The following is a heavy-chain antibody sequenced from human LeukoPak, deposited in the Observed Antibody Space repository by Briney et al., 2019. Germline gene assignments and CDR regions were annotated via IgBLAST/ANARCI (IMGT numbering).Heavy chain of an antibody. D-gene: IGHD5-18*01. J-gene: IGHJ4*02. CDR3: ARDSWIQVWTQIDY. Sequence: PGGSLRLSCAASGFTFSSYEMNWVRQAPGKGLEWVSYISSSGSTIHYADSVKGRFTISRDNAKNSLYLQMSSLRAEDTAVYYCARDSWIQVWTQIDYWGQGTLVTVSS. CDR2: ISSSGSTI. CDR1: GFTFSSYE. V-gene: IGHV3-48*03.